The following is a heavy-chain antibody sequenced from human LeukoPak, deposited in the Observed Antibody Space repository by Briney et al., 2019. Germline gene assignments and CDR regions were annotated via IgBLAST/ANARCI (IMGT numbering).Heavy chain of an antibody. Sequence: GASVKASCKASGYTFTGYYMHWVRQAPGQGLEWMGWINPNSGGTNYAQKFQGRVTMTRDTSISTAYMELSRLRSDDTAVYYCARGDFWSGYYYYFDYWGQGTLVTVSS. V-gene: IGHV1-2*02. CDR2: INPNSGGT. D-gene: IGHD3-3*01. CDR1: GYTFTGYY. CDR3: ARGDFWSGYYYYFDY. J-gene: IGHJ4*02.